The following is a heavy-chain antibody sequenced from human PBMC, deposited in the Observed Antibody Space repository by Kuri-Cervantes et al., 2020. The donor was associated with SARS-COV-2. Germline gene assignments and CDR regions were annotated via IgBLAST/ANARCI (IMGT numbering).Heavy chain of an antibody. CDR2: IDWDDDK. CDR1: GFSLSTSGMC. CDR3: ARIQAATVIADY. D-gene: IGHD4-11*01. Sequence: SGPTLVKPKQTLTLTCTFSGFSLSTSGMCVSWIRQPPGKALEWLARIDWDDDKYYRTSLKTRLTISKDTSKNQVVLTMTNVDPVDTATYYCARIQAATVIADYWGQGALVTVSS. J-gene: IGHJ4*02. V-gene: IGHV2-70*11.